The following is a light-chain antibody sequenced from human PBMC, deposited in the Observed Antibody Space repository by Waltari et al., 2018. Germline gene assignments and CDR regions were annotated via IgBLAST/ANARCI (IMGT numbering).Light chain of an antibody. CDR3: SSYTSSSIWV. CDR2: DVS. Sequence: QSALTQPASVSGSPGPSIPISCTGTSSDVGGSNYVSWYQQHPGKAPKLMIYDVSNRPSGVSNRFSGSKSGNTASLTISGLQAEDEADYYCSSYTSSSIWVFGGGTKLTVL. J-gene: IGLJ3*02. CDR1: SSDVGGSNY. V-gene: IGLV2-14*03.